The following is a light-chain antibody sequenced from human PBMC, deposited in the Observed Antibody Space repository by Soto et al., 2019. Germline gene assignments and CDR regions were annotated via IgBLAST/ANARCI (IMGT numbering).Light chain of an antibody. Sequence: QPVLTQPASVSGSPGQSITISCTRTSSDVGSHNLVSWYQQHPGQAPKLMIYEVSKRPLGVSTRFSASKSGNTASLTISGLQAEDEADYYCCSYGGSRAVFGGGTQLTVL. CDR2: EVS. CDR3: CSYGGSRAV. V-gene: IGLV2-23*02. CDR1: SSDVGSHNL. J-gene: IGLJ7*01.